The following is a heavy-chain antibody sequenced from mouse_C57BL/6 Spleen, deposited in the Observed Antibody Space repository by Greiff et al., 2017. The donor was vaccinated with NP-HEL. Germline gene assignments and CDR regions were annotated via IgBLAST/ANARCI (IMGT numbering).Heavy chain of an antibody. CDR3: AREDSNYLFDY. D-gene: IGHD2-5*01. CDR2: IYPRSGNT. Sequence: QVQLQQSGAELARPGASVKLSCKASGYTFTSYGISWVKQRTGQGLEWIGEIYPRSGNTYYNEKFKGKATLTADKSSSTAYMELRSLTSEDSAVYFCAREDSNYLFDYWGQGTTLTVSS. V-gene: IGHV1-81*01. CDR1: GYTFTSYG. J-gene: IGHJ2*01.